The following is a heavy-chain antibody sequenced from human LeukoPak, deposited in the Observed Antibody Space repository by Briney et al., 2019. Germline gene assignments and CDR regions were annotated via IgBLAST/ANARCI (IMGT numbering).Heavy chain of an antibody. D-gene: IGHD2-15*01. CDR3: AKNQVAATPRWFDP. CDR2: ISSSSSYI. CDR1: GFTFSSYS. J-gene: IGHJ5*02. Sequence: GGSLRLSCAASGFTFSSYSMNWVRQAPGKGLEWVSSISSSSSYIYYADSVKGRFTISRDNSKNTLYLQMNSLRAEDTAVYYCAKNQVAATPRWFDPWGQGTLVTVSS. V-gene: IGHV3-21*04.